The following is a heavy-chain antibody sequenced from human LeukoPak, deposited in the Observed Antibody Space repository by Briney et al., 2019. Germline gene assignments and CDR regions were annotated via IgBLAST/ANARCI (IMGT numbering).Heavy chain of an antibody. CDR3: ARASGSYNPFDY. CDR1: GFTFSSYE. CDR2: ISSSGSTI. V-gene: IGHV3-48*03. D-gene: IGHD1-26*01. J-gene: IGHJ4*02. Sequence: GGSLRLSCAASGFTFSSYEMNWARQAPGMGLEWLSYISSSGSTIYYADSVKGRFTISRDNAKNSLYLQMNSLRAEDTALYYCARASGSYNPFDYWGQGTLVTVSS.